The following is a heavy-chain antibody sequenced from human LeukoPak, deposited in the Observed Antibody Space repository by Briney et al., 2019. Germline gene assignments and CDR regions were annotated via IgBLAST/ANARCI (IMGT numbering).Heavy chain of an antibody. V-gene: IGHV6-1*01. CDR3: ARRGSSYTFDY. D-gene: IGHD6-6*01. Sequence: SQTLSLTCALSGDXVSINSAGWNWLRQSPSRCLEWLRKTYYRSKWYNDYAVSVKSRITINPDTSKNQFSLQLNSVTPEDTAVYYCARRGSSYTFDYWGQGTLVTVSS. J-gene: IGHJ4*02. CDR1: GDXVSINSAG. CDR2: TYYRSKWYN.